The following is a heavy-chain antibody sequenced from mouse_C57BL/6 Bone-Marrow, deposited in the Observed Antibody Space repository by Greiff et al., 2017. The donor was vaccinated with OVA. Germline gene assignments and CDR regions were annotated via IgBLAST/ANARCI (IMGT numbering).Heavy chain of an antibody. J-gene: IGHJ2*01. CDR2: IDPSVSYT. Sequence: QVQLQQPGAELVRPGTSVKLSCKASGYTFTSYWMHWVKQRPGQGLEWIGVIDPSVSYTNYNQKFKGKATLPVDTSSSTADMQLSSLTSEDSAVYYCAHWDWDFDYRGQGTTLPVSA. V-gene: IGHV1-59*01. CDR3: AHWDWDFDY. D-gene: IGHD4-1*01. CDR1: GYTFTSYW.